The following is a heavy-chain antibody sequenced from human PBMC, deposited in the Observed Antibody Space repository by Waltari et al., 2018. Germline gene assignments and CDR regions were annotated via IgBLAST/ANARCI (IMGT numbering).Heavy chain of an antibody. CDR3: ARPFTAGYVWGY. V-gene: IGHV1-3*01. J-gene: IGHJ4*02. D-gene: IGHD3-16*01. CDR1: GYNFMEYP. CDR2: INAGSDKT. Sequence: QVHLVLSGADVQKPGPSVKVSCGAPGYNFMEYPIHWVRQAPGQSLEWMGLINAGSDKTMYSQKFQGRVTISRDASASTVYMELTSLTPEDTSTYYCARPFTAGYVWGYWGQGTLVTVSS.